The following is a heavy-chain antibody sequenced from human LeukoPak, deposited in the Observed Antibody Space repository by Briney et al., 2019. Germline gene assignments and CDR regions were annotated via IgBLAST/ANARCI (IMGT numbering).Heavy chain of an antibody. V-gene: IGHV3-23*01. D-gene: IGHD6-13*01. CDR1: GFTFSIYA. J-gene: IGHJ4*02. CDR2: ISGSSSST. Sequence: PGGSLRLSCAASGFTFSIYAMSWVRQAPGKGPEWGSGISGSSSSTYFSGSVKGRFTISSDNSKNTLSLQMNSLRAEDTAVYYCAKGGGIAAPGGDFDYWGQGTLVTVSS. CDR3: AKGGGIAAPGGDFDY.